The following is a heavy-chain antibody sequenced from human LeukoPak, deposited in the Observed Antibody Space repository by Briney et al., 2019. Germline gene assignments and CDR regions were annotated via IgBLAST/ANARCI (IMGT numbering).Heavy chain of an antibody. CDR1: GFTFSSYA. V-gene: IGHV3-30*04. CDR3: ARDGCSSTSCYFWYFDL. CDR2: ISYDGSNK. J-gene: IGHJ2*01. Sequence: GRSLRLSCAASGFTFSSYAMHWVRQAPGKGLEWVAVISYDGSNKYYADSVKGRFTISRDNPKNTLYLQMNSLRAEDTAVYYCARDGCSSTSCYFWYFDLWGRGTLVTVSS. D-gene: IGHD2-2*01.